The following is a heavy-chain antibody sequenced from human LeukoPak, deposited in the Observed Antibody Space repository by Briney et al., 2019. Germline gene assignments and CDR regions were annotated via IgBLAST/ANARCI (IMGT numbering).Heavy chain of an antibody. D-gene: IGHD6-13*01. CDR1: GGSISTYY. CDR3: AREYSSFEY. Sequence: SETLSLTCTVSGGSISTYYWSWIRQPPGKGLEWVGYINHSGYTDYNPSLKSRVTISVDTSKNQFSLKLRSVTAADTAVYYCAREYSSFEYWGQGILVTVSS. V-gene: IGHV4-59*01. CDR2: INHSGYT. J-gene: IGHJ4*02.